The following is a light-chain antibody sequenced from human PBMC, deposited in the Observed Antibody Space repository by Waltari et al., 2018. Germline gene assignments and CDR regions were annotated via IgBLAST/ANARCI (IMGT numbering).Light chain of an antibody. Sequence: QSVLTQPPSVSAAPRQRVTISCSGGSSNIANNAVDWYQQLPGKSPKLLIYSDSLLPSGVSDRFSASKSGTSASLAISGLQSEDEAHYYCATWDASLNGRVFGGGTKVTVL. CDR1: SSNIANNA. J-gene: IGLJ3*02. CDR3: ATWDASLNGRV. V-gene: IGLV1-36*01. CDR2: SDS.